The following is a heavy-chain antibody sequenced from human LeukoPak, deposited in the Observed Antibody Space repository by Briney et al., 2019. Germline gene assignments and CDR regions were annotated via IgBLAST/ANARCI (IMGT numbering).Heavy chain of an antibody. CDR1: GFTFSNNY. V-gene: IGHV3-53*01. CDR2: IYTGGNT. Sequence: GGSLRLSCAASGFTFSNNYMSWVRQAPGKGLEWVSVIYTGGNTYYADSVKGRFTISRDNSKNTLYLQMNSLRAEDTAVYYCARGPYPLGASDIWGQGTMVTVSS. J-gene: IGHJ3*02. CDR3: ARGPYPLGASDI.